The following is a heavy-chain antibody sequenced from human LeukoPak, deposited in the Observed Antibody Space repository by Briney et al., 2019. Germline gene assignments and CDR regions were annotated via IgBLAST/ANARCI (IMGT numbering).Heavy chain of an antibody. J-gene: IGHJ5*02. CDR1: GYTFNDYY. Sequence: ASVKVSCKASGYTFNDYYMHWVRQAPGQGLEWMGRINPDSGGTDYAQKFQGRVTMTRDTSITTAYMDLDRLRSDDTAVYYCARLGENGLLTGYFYPWGQGTMVTVSS. D-gene: IGHD3-9*01. CDR2: INPDSGGT. CDR3: ARLGENGLLTGYFYP. V-gene: IGHV1-2*02.